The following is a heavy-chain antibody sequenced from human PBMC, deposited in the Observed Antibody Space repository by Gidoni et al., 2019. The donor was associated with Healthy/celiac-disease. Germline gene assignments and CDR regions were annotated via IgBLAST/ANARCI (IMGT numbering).Heavy chain of an antibody. Sequence: EVQLLESVGGLVQPGGSLRLSCAASGLPFSSYALSWVRQAPGKGLEWVSALSGSGGSTYYADSVKGGCTIARDNSRKRVEMKRNSRGAEDTAGNKCGQGGVRGAIQDYGGKGTLVTVSS. CDR2: LSGSGGST. J-gene: IGHJ4*02. V-gene: IGHV3-23*01. CDR3: GQGGVRGAIQDY. D-gene: IGHD3-10*01. CDR1: GLPFSSYA.